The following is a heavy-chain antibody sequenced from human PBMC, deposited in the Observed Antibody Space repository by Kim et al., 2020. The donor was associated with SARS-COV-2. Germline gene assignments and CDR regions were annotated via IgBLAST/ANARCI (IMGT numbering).Heavy chain of an antibody. V-gene: IGHV3-11*06. Sequence: FTISRDNAKNSLYLQMNSLRAEDTAVYYCARDLSDQLLFEWAAAMGVFDYWGQGTLVTVSS. D-gene: IGHD2-2*01. CDR3: ARDLSDQLLFEWAAAMGVFDY. J-gene: IGHJ4*02.